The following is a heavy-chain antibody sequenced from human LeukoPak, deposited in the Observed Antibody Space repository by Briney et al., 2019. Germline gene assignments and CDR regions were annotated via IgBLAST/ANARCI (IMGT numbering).Heavy chain of an antibody. CDR3: ARDRDSMRYFDWRHYYYYMDV. CDR1: GYTFTGYY. CDR2: INPNRGGT. J-gene: IGHJ6*03. Sequence: ASVKVSCKASGYTFTGYYMHWVRQAPGQGLEWMGWINPNRGGTNYAQKFQGRVTMTRDTSISTAYMELSRLRSDDTAVYYCARDRDSMRYFDWRHYYYYMDVWGKGTTVTVSS. V-gene: IGHV1-2*02. D-gene: IGHD3-9*01.